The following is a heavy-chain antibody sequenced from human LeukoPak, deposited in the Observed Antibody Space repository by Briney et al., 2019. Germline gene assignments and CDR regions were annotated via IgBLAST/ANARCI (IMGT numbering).Heavy chain of an antibody. D-gene: IGHD6-6*01. CDR1: GFTFSSYA. CDR3: AKWKYSNSGIDDY. Sequence: GGSLRLSCAASGFTFSSYAMSWVRQVPGKGLEWVSVISGSGDNTYYAGSVKGRFTISRDNSKNMLYLQMNSLRAEDTAVYYCAKWKYSNSGIDDYWGQGTLVTVSS. J-gene: IGHJ4*02. CDR2: ISGSGDNT. V-gene: IGHV3-23*01.